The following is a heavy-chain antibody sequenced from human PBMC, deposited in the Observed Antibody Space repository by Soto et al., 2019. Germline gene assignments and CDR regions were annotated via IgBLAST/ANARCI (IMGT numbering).Heavy chain of an antibody. CDR2: IYWDDDK. J-gene: IGHJ1*01. Sequence: QITLKESGPTLVKPTQTLTLTCTFSGFSLSTSGVGVGWIRQPPGKALEWLALIYWDDDKRYSTSLKSRLTITKDTSQTQVVLTMTNMDPVDTATYYCALLTYYYDSSGYYSAAEYFQHWGQGTLVTVSS. D-gene: IGHD3-22*01. CDR1: GFSLSTSGVG. V-gene: IGHV2-5*02. CDR3: ALLTYYYDSSGYYSAAEYFQH.